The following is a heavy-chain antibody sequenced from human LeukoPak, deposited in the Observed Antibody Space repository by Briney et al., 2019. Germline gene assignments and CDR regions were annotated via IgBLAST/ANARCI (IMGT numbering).Heavy chain of an antibody. CDR2: INHSGST. CDR3: ARGRLHYDLWSGYYTPNWFDP. D-gene: IGHD3-3*01. J-gene: IGHJ5*02. Sequence: SETLSLTCAVYGGSFSGYYWSWICQPPGKGLEWIGEINHSGSTNYNPSLKSRVTISVDTSKNQFSLKLSSVTAADTAVYYCARGRLHYDLWSGYYTPNWFDPWGQGTLVTVSS. V-gene: IGHV4-34*01. CDR1: GGSFSGYY.